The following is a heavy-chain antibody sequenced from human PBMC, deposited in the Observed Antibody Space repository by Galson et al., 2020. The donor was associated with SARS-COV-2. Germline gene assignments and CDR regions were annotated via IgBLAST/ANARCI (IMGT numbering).Heavy chain of an antibody. V-gene: IGHV3-23*01. CDR1: GFTFRNSA. J-gene: IGHJ4*02. CDR2: ISSSGDIT. Sequence: GASLKISCAASGFTFRNSAMSWVRQAPGKGLEWVSGISSSGDITFYADSVKGRFTISRDNSKNTLYLQLNSLRAEDTAVYYCAKAFALGVGYFGDSWGQGTLVTVSS. CDR3: AKAFALGVGYFGDS. D-gene: IGHD3-3*01.